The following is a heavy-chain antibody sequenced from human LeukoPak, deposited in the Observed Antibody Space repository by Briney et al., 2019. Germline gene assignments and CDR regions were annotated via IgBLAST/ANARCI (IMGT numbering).Heavy chain of an antibody. V-gene: IGHV1-2*02. CDR2: INPNSGGT. CDR3: ARDRRIAAAGNWSDP. CDR1: GYTFTGYY. Sequence: ASVKVSCKASGYTFTGYYMHWVRQAPGQGLEWMGWINPNSGGTNYAQKFQGRVTMTRDTSISTAYMELSRLRSDDTAVYYCARDRRIAAAGNWSDPWGQGTLVTVSS. D-gene: IGHD6-13*01. J-gene: IGHJ5*02.